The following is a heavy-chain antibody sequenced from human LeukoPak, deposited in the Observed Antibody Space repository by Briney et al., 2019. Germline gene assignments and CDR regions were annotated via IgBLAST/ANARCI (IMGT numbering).Heavy chain of an antibody. J-gene: IGHJ4*02. V-gene: IGHV3-23*01. Sequence: PGGSVRLSCAASGFAFSTYAMTWVRQAPGKGLEWVSAISGGGDYTYYADSVKGRFTMSRDTPKNTLYLQMNSLRVEDTAVYYCASSNYVWGTYPSYFDSWGQGTRVTVSS. D-gene: IGHD3-16*02. CDR2: ISGGGDYT. CDR3: ASSNYVWGTYPSYFDS. CDR1: GFAFSTYA.